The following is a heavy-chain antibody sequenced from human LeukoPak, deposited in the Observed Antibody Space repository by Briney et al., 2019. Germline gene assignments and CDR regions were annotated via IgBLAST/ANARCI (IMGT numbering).Heavy chain of an antibody. D-gene: IGHD2-2*01. J-gene: IGHJ5*02. CDR2: INPSGGST. CDR1: GYTFTSYY. Sequence: ASVKVSCKASGYTFTSYYMHWVRQAPGQGLEWMGIINPSGGSTSYAQKFQGRVTMTRDTSTSTVYMELSSLRSEDTAVYYCAREGIVVVPAAMPRPPNWFDPWGQGTLVTVSS. V-gene: IGHV1-46*01. CDR3: AREGIVVVPAAMPRPPNWFDP.